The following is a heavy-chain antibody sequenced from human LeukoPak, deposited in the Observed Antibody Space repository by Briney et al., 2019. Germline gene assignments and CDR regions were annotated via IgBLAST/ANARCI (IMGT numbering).Heavy chain of an antibody. CDR1: GGSISNYY. Sequence: SETLSLTCTVSGGSISNYYWTWIRRPPGKGLEWIGYVFHSGITNYNPSLKSQVTISIDTSKNQFSLNMTSVTAADTAVYYCARDVSRPPYYYMDVWGKGTTVIVSS. J-gene: IGHJ6*03. CDR3: ARDVSRPPYYYMDV. CDR2: VFHSGIT. V-gene: IGHV4-59*01. D-gene: IGHD5/OR15-5a*01.